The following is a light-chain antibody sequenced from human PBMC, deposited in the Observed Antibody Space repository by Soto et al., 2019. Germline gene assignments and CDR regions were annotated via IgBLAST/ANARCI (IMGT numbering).Light chain of an antibody. V-gene: IGLV2-14*01. J-gene: IGLJ2*01. Sequence: QSALTQPASVSGSPGQSITISCTGTSSDVGGYNYVSWYQQHPGKAPKLTIYEVSNRPSGVSNRFSGSKSGNTASLTISGLQAEDEAEYYCSSYTTGGNLVVFGGGTKLTVL. CDR3: SSYTTGGNLVV. CDR2: EVS. CDR1: SSDVGGYNY.